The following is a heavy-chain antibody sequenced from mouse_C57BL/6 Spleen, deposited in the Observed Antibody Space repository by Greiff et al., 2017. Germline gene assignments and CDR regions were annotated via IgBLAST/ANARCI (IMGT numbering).Heavy chain of an antibody. CDR3: ALGGGSSYDAMDY. CDR1: GYTFTSYW. CDR2: IDPSDSYT. D-gene: IGHD1-1*01. V-gene: IGHV1-69*01. Sequence: QVQLQQPGAELVMPGASVKLSCKASGYTFTSYWMHWVKQRPGQGLEWIGEIDPSDSYTNYNQKFKGKSTLTVDKSSSTAYMQLSSLTSGDSAVYYCALGGGSSYDAMDYWGQGTSVTVSS. J-gene: IGHJ4*01.